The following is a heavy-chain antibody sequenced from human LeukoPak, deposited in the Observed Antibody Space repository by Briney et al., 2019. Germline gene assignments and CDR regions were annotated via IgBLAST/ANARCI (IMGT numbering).Heavy chain of an antibody. CDR2: IIPIFGTA. CDR1: GGTFSSYA. D-gene: IGHD1-26*01. CDR3: ARAHCDDTKCSHYVNMDV. J-gene: IGHJ6*03. V-gene: IGHV1-69*05. Sequence: SVKVSCKASGGTFSSYAISWVRQAPGQGLEWMGGIIPIFGTANYAQKFQGRVTITTDESTSTAYMELSSLRSEDTAVYYCARAHCDDTKCSHYVNMDVWGKGTTVTVSS.